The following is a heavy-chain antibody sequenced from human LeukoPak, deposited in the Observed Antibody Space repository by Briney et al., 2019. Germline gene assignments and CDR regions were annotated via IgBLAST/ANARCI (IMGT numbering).Heavy chain of an antibody. CDR3: ARDAVVVVAGNWFDP. V-gene: IGHV1-2*02. D-gene: IGHD2-15*01. Sequence: ASVKASCKASGYTFTGYYMHWVRQAPGQGLEWMGWINPNSGGTNYAQKFQGRVTMTRDTSISTAYMELSRLRSDDTAVYYCARDAVVVVAGNWFDPWGQGTLVTVSS. CDR1: GYTFTGYY. CDR2: INPNSGGT. J-gene: IGHJ5*02.